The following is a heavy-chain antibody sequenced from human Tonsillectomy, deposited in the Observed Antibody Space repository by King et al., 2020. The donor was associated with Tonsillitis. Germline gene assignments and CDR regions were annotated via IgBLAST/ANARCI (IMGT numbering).Heavy chain of an antibody. J-gene: IGHJ4*02. D-gene: IGHD2-15*01. CDR2: IYFSGST. Sequence: QLQESGPGLVKPSETLSLTCTVSGGSINSYYWSWIRQPPGKGLEWIGYIYFSGSTNYNPSLKSRVTISVDTSKNQFSLKLSSVTAADTAVYYCARGRPYFSSGSCPYYFDYWGQGTLVTVSS. CDR3: ARGRPYFSSGSCPYYFDY. V-gene: IGHV4-59*08. CDR1: GGSINSYY.